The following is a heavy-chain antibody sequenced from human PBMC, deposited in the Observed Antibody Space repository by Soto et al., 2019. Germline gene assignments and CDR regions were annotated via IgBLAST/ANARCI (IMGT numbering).Heavy chain of an antibody. Sequence: QVQLVQSGAEVKKPGASVKVSCKASGYTFTSYGISWVRQAPGQGLEWRGWISAYNVNTNYAQKLQGRVTMTTDTSTSTAYMELRSLRSDDTAVYYCARGRFGEVAGPSLLDYWGQGTLVTVSS. CDR2: ISAYNVNT. CDR1: GYTFTSYG. J-gene: IGHJ4*02. V-gene: IGHV1-18*01. CDR3: ARGRFGEVAGPSLLDY. D-gene: IGHD6-19*01.